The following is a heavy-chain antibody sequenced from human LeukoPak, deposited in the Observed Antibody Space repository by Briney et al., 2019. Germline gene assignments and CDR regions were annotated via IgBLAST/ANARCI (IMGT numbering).Heavy chain of an antibody. CDR1: GFTFSSYS. CDR2: ISSSSSTI. J-gene: IGHJ4*02. Sequence: SGGSLRLSCAASGFTFSSYSMNWVRQAPGKGLEWVSYISSSSSTIYYADSVKGRFIISRDNSKNTLYLQMNSLRAEDTAVYYCARAGKLRFLERRNNYFDYWGQGTLVTVSS. V-gene: IGHV3-48*01. D-gene: IGHD3-3*01. CDR3: ARAGKLRFLERRNNYFDY.